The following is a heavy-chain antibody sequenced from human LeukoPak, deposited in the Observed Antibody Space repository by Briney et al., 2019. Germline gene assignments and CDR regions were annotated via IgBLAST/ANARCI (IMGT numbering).Heavy chain of an antibody. J-gene: IGHJ4*02. CDR1: GFTFSGSA. CDR3: TSPGIAAAGTRGDFDY. Sequence: PGGSLKLSCAASGFTFSGSAMHWVRQASGKGLEWVGRIRSKANSYATAYAASVKGRFTISRDDSKNTAYLQMNSLKTEDTAVYYCTSPGIAAAGTRGDFDYWGQGTLVTVSS. D-gene: IGHD6-13*01. CDR2: IRSKANSYAT. V-gene: IGHV3-73*01.